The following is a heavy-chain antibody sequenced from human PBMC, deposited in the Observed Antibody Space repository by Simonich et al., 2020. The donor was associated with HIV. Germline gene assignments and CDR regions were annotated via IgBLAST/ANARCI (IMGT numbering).Heavy chain of an antibody. Sequence: EVQLVESGGGLVKPGGSLRLSCAASGFTFSSYSMNWVRQAPGKGLKWVSSISSSSSYIYYADSVKGRFTISRDNAKNSLYLQRNSLRAEDTAVYYCARDGRKGSSTSCSDYWGQGTLVTVSS. V-gene: IGHV3-21*01. CDR3: ARDGRKGSSTSCSDY. CDR2: ISSSSSYI. J-gene: IGHJ4*02. D-gene: IGHD2-2*01. CDR1: GFTFSSYS.